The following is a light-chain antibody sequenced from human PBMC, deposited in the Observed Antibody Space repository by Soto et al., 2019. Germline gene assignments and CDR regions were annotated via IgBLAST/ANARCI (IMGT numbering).Light chain of an antibody. V-gene: IGKV1-5*01. Sequence: DIQTTQSPSTLSASVGDRVTITCRASQSISGWLAWYQQRPGKAPKLLIYDASSLESGVPSRFSGSGSGTEFTLTIGGLQPDDFATYYCQHYNSYSEAFGQGTKVDIK. J-gene: IGKJ1*01. CDR1: QSISGW. CDR3: QHYNSYSEA. CDR2: DAS.